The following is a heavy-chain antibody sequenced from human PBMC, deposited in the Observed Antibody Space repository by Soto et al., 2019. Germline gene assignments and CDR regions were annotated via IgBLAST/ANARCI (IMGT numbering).Heavy chain of an antibody. CDR1: GFTFGDYA. Sequence: GGSLRLSCTASGFTFGDYAMSWVRQAPGKGLEWVGFIRSKAYGGTKEYAASVKGRFTISRDNSKSIAYLQMNSLKTEDTYVYYCTRGAGYYGMDVWGQGTTVTVSS. V-gene: IGHV3-49*04. J-gene: IGHJ6*02. CDR2: IRSKAYGGTK. D-gene: IGHD3-10*01. CDR3: TRGAGYYGMDV.